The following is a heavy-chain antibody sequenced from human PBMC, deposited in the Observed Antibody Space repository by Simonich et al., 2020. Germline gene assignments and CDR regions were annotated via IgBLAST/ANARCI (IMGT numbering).Heavy chain of an antibody. Sequence: QLQLQESGPGLVKPSETLSLTCTVSGGSISSSSYYWGWIRQPPGKGLEWIGSIYYGGSTYHNPPLKSRFTISVDTSKNQFSLKLSSVTAADTAVYYCARHAGFAFDIWGQGTMVTVSS. V-gene: IGHV4-39*01. D-gene: IGHD6-13*01. CDR3: ARHAGFAFDI. CDR1: GGSISSSSYY. CDR2: IYYGGST. J-gene: IGHJ3*02.